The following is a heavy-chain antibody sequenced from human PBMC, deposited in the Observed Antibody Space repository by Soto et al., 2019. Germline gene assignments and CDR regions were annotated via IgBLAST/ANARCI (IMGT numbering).Heavy chain of an antibody. J-gene: IGHJ5*02. CDR3: ARVRTARPDWFDP. V-gene: IGHV4-4*07. CDR2: IYTSGST. Sequence: SETVSLSCTVSGGSSTSYFCSWIRQPAGKGLEWIGRIYTSGSTNYNPSLKSRVTMSVDTSKNQFSLKLNSVTAADTAVYHCARVRTARPDWFDPPGKGPVVTVSS. CDR1: GGSSTSYF. D-gene: IGHD6-6*01.